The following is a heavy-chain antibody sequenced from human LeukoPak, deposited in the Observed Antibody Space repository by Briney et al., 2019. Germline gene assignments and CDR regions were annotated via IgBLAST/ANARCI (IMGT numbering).Heavy chain of an antibody. D-gene: IGHD3-22*01. Sequence: ASVKVSCKASGYTFTGYYMHWVRQAPGQGLEWMGWMNPNSGNTGYAQKFQGRVTMTRNTSISTAYMELSSLRSEDTAVYYCARDLAASYYYDWGQGTLVTVSS. CDR2: MNPNSGNT. CDR3: ARDLAASYYYD. J-gene: IGHJ4*02. CDR1: GYTFTGYY. V-gene: IGHV1-8*02.